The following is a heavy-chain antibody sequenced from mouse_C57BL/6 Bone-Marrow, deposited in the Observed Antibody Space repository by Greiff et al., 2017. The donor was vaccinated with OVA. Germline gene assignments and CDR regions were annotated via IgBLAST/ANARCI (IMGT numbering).Heavy chain of an antibody. Sequence: DVHLVESGGGLVKPGGSLKLSCAASGFTFSSYTMSWVRQTPEKRLEWVATISGGGGNTYYPDSVKGRFTISRDNAKNTLYLQMSSLRSEDTALYYCARPYGYWGQGTTLTVSS. V-gene: IGHV5-9*01. CDR3: ARPYGY. CDR2: ISGGGGNT. CDR1: GFTFSSYT. D-gene: IGHD1-1*01. J-gene: IGHJ2*01.